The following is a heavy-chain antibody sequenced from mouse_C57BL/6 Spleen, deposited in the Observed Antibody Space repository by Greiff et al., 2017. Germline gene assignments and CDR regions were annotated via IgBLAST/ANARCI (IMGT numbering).Heavy chain of an antibody. J-gene: IGHJ4*01. Sequence: VKLVESGPGLVAPSQSLSITCTVSGFSLTSYGVSWVRQPPGKGLEWLGVIWGDGSTNYHSALISRLSLRKENSKSQVFLKLNSLQTDDTATYYCAKQRLYYGSSYGAMDYWGQGTSVTVSS. CDR3: AKQRLYYGSSYGAMDY. CDR2: IWGDGST. D-gene: IGHD1-1*01. CDR1: GFSLTSYG. V-gene: IGHV2-3*01.